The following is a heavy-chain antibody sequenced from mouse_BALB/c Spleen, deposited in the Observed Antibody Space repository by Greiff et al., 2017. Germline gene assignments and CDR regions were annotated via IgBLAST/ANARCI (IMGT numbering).Heavy chain of an antibody. Sequence: EVKLQESGAELVKPGASVKLSCTASGFNIQDTYMHWVKQSPEQGLEWIGRIDPANGNTKYDPKFQGKATITEDTSSNTAYLQFRSLAPEDTAVDYCARCDGYYVFADWGQGTLVTVSA. CDR3: ARCDGYYVFAD. CDR1: GFNIQDTY. D-gene: IGHD2-3*01. CDR2: IDPANGNT. V-gene: IGHV14-3*02. J-gene: IGHJ3*01.